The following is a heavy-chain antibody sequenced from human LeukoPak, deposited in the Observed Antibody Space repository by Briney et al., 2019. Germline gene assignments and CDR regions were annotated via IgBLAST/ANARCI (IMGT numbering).Heavy chain of an antibody. CDR1: GGSISSYY. V-gene: IGHV4-38-2*02. Sequence: SETLSLTCTVSGGSISSYYWGWIRQPPGEGLEWIGTVYHSGSTYYNPSLKSRVTISIDMSRSRLSLELNSATAADTAVYYCARDAYYYGSGTSHYFDYWGQGTLVTVSS. J-gene: IGHJ4*02. CDR3: ARDAYYYGSGTSHYFDY. D-gene: IGHD3-10*01. CDR2: VYHSGST.